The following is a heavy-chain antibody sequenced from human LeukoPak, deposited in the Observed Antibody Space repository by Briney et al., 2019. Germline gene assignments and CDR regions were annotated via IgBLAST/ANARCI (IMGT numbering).Heavy chain of an antibody. CDR3: ARKTIVVLTPTEY. CDR1: GFTFSSSW. D-gene: IGHD3-22*01. Sequence: TGGSLRLSCAASGFTFSSSWMHWVCQAPEKGLEWVADIKCDGSEKYYVDSVKGRFTVSRDNSMNTLYLQMNSLRAEDTAVYYCARKTIVVLTPTEYWGQGTLVTVSS. J-gene: IGHJ4*02. V-gene: IGHV3-52*01. CDR2: IKCDGSEK.